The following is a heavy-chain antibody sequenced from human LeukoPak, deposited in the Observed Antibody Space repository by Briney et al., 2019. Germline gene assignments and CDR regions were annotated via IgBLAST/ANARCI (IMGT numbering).Heavy chain of an antibody. CDR3: AKVRFGVTARYYFDY. V-gene: IGHV3-7*03. J-gene: IGHJ4*02. Sequence: GGSLRLSCAASGFTFSTYCMTWLRQTPGKGLEWVANIKPDGDEKYYVDSVKGRFTISRDNAKNSLYLQMNSLRAEDTAVYYCAKVRFGVTARYYFDYWGQGTLVTVSS. CDR2: IKPDGDEK. CDR1: GFTFSTYC. D-gene: IGHD3-10*01.